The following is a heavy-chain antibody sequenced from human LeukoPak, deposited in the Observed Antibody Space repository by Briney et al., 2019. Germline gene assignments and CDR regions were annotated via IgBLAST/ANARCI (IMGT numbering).Heavy chain of an antibody. CDR1: GFTFNNYG. CDR2: INAGGSHS. CDR3: AKGYYYGSGRWSYMDV. D-gene: IGHD3-10*01. V-gene: IGHV3-23*01. Sequence: GGSLRLSCVASGFTFNNYGMIWVRRAPGKGLEWVAGINAGGSHSYYADSVNGRFTSSRDNSKNTLYLQMNSLTVEDTAVYYCAKGYYYGSGRWSYMDVWGKGTTVTISS. J-gene: IGHJ6*03.